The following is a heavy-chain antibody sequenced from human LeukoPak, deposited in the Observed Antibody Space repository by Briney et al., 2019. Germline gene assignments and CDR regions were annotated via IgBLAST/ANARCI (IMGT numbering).Heavy chain of an antibody. CDR3: ARGYYDSSGYPAYAFDI. Sequence: SETLSLTCTISGGSVSDYYWSWIRQSPGKGLEWIGYIYYTGSTTYNPSLKSRVTMSADTSKNQFSLNLNSVTAADTAVYYCARGYYDSSGYPAYAFDIWGQGTMVTVSS. V-gene: IGHV4-59*02. J-gene: IGHJ3*02. CDR2: IYYTGST. CDR1: GGSVSDYY. D-gene: IGHD3-22*01.